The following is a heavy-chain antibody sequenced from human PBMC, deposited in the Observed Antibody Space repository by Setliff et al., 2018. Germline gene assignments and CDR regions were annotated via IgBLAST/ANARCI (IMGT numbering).Heavy chain of an antibody. D-gene: IGHD1-1*01. Sequence: SETLSLTCTVSGCSISSSSYYWGWIRQPPGKGLEWIGSIYYSGSTYYNPSLKSRVTISVDTSKNQFSLNLSSVTAADTAVYYCARRRCTGYNTWGQGRLVTVSS. J-gene: IGHJ4*02. V-gene: IGHV4-39*07. CDR3: ARRRCTGYNT. CDR2: IYYSGST. CDR1: GCSISSSSYY.